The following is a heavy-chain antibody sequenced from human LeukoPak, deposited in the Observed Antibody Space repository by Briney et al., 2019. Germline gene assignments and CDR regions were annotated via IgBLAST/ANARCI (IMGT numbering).Heavy chain of an antibody. V-gene: IGHV3-53*01. CDR3: ARRYSYGSFDY. D-gene: IGHD5-18*01. Sequence: GGSLRLSCAASGFTVSSTYMSWVRQAPGKGLEWVSVIYSGGGTYYADSVKGRFTISRDNFKNMLYPQMNSLRAEDTAVYYCARRYSYGSFDYWGQGTLVTVSS. J-gene: IGHJ4*02. CDR1: GFTVSSTY. CDR2: IYSGGGT.